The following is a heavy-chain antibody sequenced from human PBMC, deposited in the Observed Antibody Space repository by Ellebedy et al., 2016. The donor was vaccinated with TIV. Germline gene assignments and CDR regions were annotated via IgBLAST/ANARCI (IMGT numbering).Heavy chain of an antibody. CDR2: IRDSGGTT. V-gene: IGHV3-23*01. CDR1: GFTFRSYA. CDR3: TRGKARTGYQYGMDL. D-gene: IGHD2-2*01. J-gene: IGHJ6*02. Sequence: PGGSLRLSCAASGFTFRSYAMSWVRQAPGKGLEWLSSIRDSGGTTYYADSVKGRFTISRDNSKNTLYLQMNSLRAEDTAVYFCTRGKARTGYQYGMDLWGQGATVTVSS.